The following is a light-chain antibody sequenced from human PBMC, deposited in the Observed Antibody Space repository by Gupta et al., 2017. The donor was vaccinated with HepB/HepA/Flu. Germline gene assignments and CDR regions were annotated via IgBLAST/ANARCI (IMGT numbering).Light chain of an antibody. J-gene: IGKJ1*01. CDR3: QQTYISPPLT. CDR2: AAS. V-gene: IGKV1-39*01. Sequence: IQMTQSPSSLSASVGDRVTITCRASQSISNYLNWYQQKPGKDPSLLIFAASSLHRGAPSRFSGSGSGTDFSLTINGLQPEDFAIYFCQQTYISPPLTFGQGTKVEIK. CDR1: QSISNY.